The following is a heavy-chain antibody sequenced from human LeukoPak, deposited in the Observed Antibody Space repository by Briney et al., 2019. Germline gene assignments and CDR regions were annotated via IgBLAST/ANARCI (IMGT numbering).Heavy chain of an antibody. J-gene: IGHJ6*03. Sequence: GGSLRLSCAASGFTFSSYAMHWVRQAPGKGLEWVAVISYDGSNKYYADSVKGRFTISRDNAKNSLYLQMNSLRAEDTAVYYCARDATMVPLYYYYYMDVWGKGTTVTVSS. CDR1: GFTFSSYA. D-gene: IGHD3-10*01. V-gene: IGHV3-30-3*01. CDR3: ARDATMVPLYYYYYMDV. CDR2: ISYDGSNK.